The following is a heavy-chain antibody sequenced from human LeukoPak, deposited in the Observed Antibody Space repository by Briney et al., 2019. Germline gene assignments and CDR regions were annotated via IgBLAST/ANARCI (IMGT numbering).Heavy chain of an antibody. J-gene: IGHJ4*02. CDR3: ARLNGYITDY. CDR2: VYYSGTT. D-gene: IGHD5-24*01. Sequence: SETLSLTCTVSGGSISSYYWSWIRQPPGKGLEWIGYVYYSGTTDYNPSLKSRVTMSVDTSQRQFSLRLSSVTTADTAVYDCARLNGYITDYWGQGTLVTVSS. V-gene: IGHV4-59*01. CDR1: GGSISSYY.